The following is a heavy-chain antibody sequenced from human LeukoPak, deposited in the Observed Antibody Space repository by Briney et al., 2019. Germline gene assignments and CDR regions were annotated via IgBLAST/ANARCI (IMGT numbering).Heavy chain of an antibody. J-gene: IGHJ2*01. V-gene: IGHV4-34*01. CDR1: GGSISNYY. CDR3: ASGGYFDL. CDR2: INHSGST. Sequence: SETLSLTCTVSGGSISNYYWSWIRQPPGKGLEWIGEINHSGSTNYNPSLKSRVTISVDTSKNQVSLKLSSVTAVDTAVYYCASGGYFDLWGRGTLVTVSS.